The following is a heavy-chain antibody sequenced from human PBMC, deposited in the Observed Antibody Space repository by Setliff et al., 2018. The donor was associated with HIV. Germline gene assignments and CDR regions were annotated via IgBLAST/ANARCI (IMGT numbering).Heavy chain of an antibody. CDR3: AKEPERGYYYYGMDV. CDR1: GFTFSSYA. CDR2: ISGSGGST. V-gene: IGHV3-23*01. J-gene: IGHJ6*02. D-gene: IGHD3-10*01. Sequence: PGESLKISCAASGFTFSSYAMSWVRQAPGKGLEWVSAISGSGGSTYYADSVKGRFTISRDNSKNTLYLQMNSLRAEDTAVYYCAKEPERGYYYYGMDVWGQGTTVTVSS.